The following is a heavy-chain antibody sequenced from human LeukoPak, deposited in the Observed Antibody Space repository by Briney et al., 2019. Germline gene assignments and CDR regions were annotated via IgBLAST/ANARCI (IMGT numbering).Heavy chain of an antibody. CDR3: ARGRGSITMVRGPGLGDYYYYYMDV. Sequence: ASVKVSCKASGYTFTGYYMHWVRQAPGQGLEWMGWINPNSGGTNYAQKFQGRVTMTRDTSISTAYIELSRLGSDDTAVYYCARGRGSITMVRGPGLGDYYYYYMDVWGKGTTVTISS. CDR1: GYTFTGYY. CDR2: INPNSGGT. J-gene: IGHJ6*03. V-gene: IGHV1-2*02. D-gene: IGHD3-10*01.